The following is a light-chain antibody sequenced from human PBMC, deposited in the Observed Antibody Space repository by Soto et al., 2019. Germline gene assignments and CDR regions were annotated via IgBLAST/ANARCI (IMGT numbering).Light chain of an antibody. V-gene: IGLV3-21*02. CDR2: DDD. Sequence: SYELTQPPSVSVAPGQTARIACGGNNIATKAVHWYQQRPGQAPVVVVYDDDHRPSGIPERFSGSSSGNTATLTISRVEAGDEADYYCQVWVGPSERIFGGGTKLTVL. CDR1: NIATKA. CDR3: QVWVGPSERI. J-gene: IGLJ2*01.